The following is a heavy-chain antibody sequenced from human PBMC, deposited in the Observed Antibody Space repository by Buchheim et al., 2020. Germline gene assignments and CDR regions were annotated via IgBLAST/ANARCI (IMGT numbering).Heavy chain of an antibody. J-gene: IGHJ5*02. V-gene: IGHV4-59*01. CDR2: VYYIGST. CDR3: AREVVTRGNWFDP. CDR1: GGSISSYY. D-gene: IGHD4-23*01. Sequence: QVQLQESGPGLVKPSETLSLTCTVSGGSISSYYWSWIRQPPGKGLEWIAYVYYIGSTSYNPSLKSRVTILIDTSKNQFSLKLTSVTAADTAVYYCAREVVTRGNWFDPWGQGTL.